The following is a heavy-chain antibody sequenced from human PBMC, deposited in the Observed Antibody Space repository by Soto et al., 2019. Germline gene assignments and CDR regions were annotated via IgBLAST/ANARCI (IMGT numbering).Heavy chain of an antibody. D-gene: IGHD2-15*01. V-gene: IGHV1-2*02. Sequence: ASVKVSCTPSGSTYSGHFLQWVRQAPGAGPEWMGWINPNTGNTKYGQKFEGRVTMTRDMSISTAYMELTRLTVDDTAVYFCARAGSYCSGGSCSFAYWGQGSLVTDS. CDR2: INPNTGNT. J-gene: IGHJ4*02. CDR3: ARAGSYCSGGSCSFAY. CDR1: GSTYSGHF.